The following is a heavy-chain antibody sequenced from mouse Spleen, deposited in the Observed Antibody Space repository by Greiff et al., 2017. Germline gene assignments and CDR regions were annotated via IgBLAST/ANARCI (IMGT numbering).Heavy chain of an antibody. CDR1: GYTFTNYW. V-gene: IGHV1-55*01. CDR3: ARWSGDNDEEWFAY. D-gene: IGHD2-4*01. Sequence: QVQLQQPGAELVKPGASVKMSCKASGYTFTNYWITWVKQRPGQGLEWIGYFFPRNGNTNYNEKFRSKATLTVDTSSSTTYMQLSSLTSEDSAVYYCARWSGDNDEEWFAYWGQGTLVTVSA. J-gene: IGHJ3*01. CDR2: FFPRNGNT.